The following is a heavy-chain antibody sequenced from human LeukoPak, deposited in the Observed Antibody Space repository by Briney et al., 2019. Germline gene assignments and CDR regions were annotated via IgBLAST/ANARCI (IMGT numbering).Heavy chain of an antibody. CDR3: ATRSYYYGLDV. J-gene: IGHJ6*02. CDR2: ISGSGSYT. V-gene: IGHV3-23*01. Sequence: PGGSLRLSCAASGFTSSSYAMSWVRQAPGKGLEWVSSISGSGSYTYYADSAKGRFTISRDNSENTVYLQMNSLRAEDTAVYYCATRSYYYGLDVWGQGTTVTVSS. CDR1: GFTSSSYA.